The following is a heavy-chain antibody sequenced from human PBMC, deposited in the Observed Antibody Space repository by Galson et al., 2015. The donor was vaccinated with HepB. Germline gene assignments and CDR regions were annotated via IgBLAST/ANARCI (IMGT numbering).Heavy chain of an antibody. D-gene: IGHD2-15*01. CDR1: GFTFSNYG. CDR3: AREGLVGAEGYYRGMDV. Sequence: SLRLSCAASGFTFSNYGMHWVRQAPGKGLEWLAVIWYDGSNQYYADSVKGRFTISRDNSKSTLYLQMNSLRAEDTAVYYCAREGLVGAEGYYRGMDVWGQGTTVTVSS. CDR2: IWYDGSNQ. V-gene: IGHV3-33*01. J-gene: IGHJ6*02.